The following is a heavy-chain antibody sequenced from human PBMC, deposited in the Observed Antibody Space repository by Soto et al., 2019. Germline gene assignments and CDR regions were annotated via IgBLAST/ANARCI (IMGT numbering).Heavy chain of an antibody. V-gene: IGHV1-18*01. J-gene: IGHJ4*02. Sequence: ASVKVACKASGYTFTIYVISWGGKNPGQGLEWMGWISAYNGNTNYAQKLQGRVTMTTDTSTSTAYMELRSLRSDDTAVYYCARDYGDYPIGVDYWGQGTLVTVSS. D-gene: IGHD4-17*01. CDR1: GYTFTIYV. CDR2: ISAYNGNT. CDR3: ARDYGDYPIGVDY.